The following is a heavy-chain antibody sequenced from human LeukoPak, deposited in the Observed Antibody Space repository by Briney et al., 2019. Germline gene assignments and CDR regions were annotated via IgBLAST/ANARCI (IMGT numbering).Heavy chain of an antibody. D-gene: IGHD3-10*01. CDR1: GGSISSGGYS. CDR3: ARGWFGRSNYYMDV. J-gene: IGHJ6*03. CDR2: IYYSGST. Sequence: PSETLSLTCAVSGGSISSGGYSWSWIRQPPGKGLEWIGYIYYSGSTYYNPSLKSRVTISVDTSKNQFSLKLSSVTAADTAVYYCARGWFGRSNYYMDVWGKGTTVTISS. V-gene: IGHV4-30-4*07.